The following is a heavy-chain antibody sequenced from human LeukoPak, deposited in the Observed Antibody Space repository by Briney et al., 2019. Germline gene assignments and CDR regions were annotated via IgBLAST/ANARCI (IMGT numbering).Heavy chain of an antibody. D-gene: IGHD3-3*01. J-gene: IGHJ5*02. CDR2: INPNSGGT. CDR3: AGDGEDFWSGSNWFDP. V-gene: IGHV1-2*02. Sequence: ASVKVSCKASGYTFTGYYMRWVRQAPGQGLEWMGWINPNSGGTNYAQKFQGRVTMTRDTSISTAYMELSRLRSDDTAVYYCAGDGEDFWSGSNWFDPWGQGTLVTVSS. CDR1: GYTFTGYY.